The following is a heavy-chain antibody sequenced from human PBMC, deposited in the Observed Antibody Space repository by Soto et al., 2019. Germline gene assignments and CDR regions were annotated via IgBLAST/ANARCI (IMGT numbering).Heavy chain of an antibody. Sequence: QVQLVQSGAEVKKPGASVKVSCKASGYTFTSYAMHWVRQAPGQRLEWMGWINAGNGNTKYSQKFQGRVTITRDTSASTAYMELSSLRSEDTAVYSCASAMFGVVIAYWGQGTLVTVSS. CDR1: GYTFTSYA. J-gene: IGHJ4*02. CDR2: INAGNGNT. V-gene: IGHV1-3*01. D-gene: IGHD3-3*01. CDR3: ASAMFGVVIAY.